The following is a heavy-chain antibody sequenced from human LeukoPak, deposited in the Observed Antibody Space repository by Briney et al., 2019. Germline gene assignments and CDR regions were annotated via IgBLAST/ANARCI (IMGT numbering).Heavy chain of an antibody. J-gene: IGHJ5*02. CDR2: IYPGDSDT. CDR3: ARIEVAAAGINWFDP. CDR1: GYSFTSYW. Sequence: GESLKISCKGSGYSFTSYWIGWVRQMPGKGLEWMGIIYPGDSDTRYSPSFQGQVTISADKSISTAYLQWSSLKASDTAMNYCARIEVAAAGINWFDPWGQGTLVTVSS. V-gene: IGHV5-51*01. D-gene: IGHD6-13*01.